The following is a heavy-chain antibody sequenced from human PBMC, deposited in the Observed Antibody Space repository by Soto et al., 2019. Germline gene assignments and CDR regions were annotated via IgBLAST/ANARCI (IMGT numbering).Heavy chain of an antibody. V-gene: IGHV3-21*01. Sequence: EVQLVESGGGLVKPGGSLRLSCAASGFTFSSYSMNWVRQAPGKGLEWVSSISSSSSYIYYADSVKGRFTISRDNAKNSLYLQMNSLRAEYTAVYYCARDLDQLLLTKTDYWGQGTLVTVSS. CDR1: GFTFSSYS. D-gene: IGHD2-2*01. CDR3: ARDLDQLLLTKTDY. CDR2: ISSSSSYI. J-gene: IGHJ4*02.